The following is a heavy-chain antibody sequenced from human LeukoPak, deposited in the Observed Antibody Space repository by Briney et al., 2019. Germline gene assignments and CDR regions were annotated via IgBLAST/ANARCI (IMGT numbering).Heavy chain of an antibody. CDR3: VKGFHFDW. CDR2: ISGFDSGT. V-gene: IGHV3-23*01. J-gene: IGHJ4*02. CDR1: GFGFSTHD. Sequence: GGSLRLSCVAPGFGFSTHDMSWGRQTPGKGLEWVSSISGFDSGTYYTDSVRGRFTISRDTSKNTLYMQMNNLRAEDTAVYYCVKGFHFDWWGQGTLVTVSS.